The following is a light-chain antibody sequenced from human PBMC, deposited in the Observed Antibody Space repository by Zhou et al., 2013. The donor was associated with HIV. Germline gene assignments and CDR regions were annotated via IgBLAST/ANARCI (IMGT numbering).Light chain of an antibody. J-gene: IGKJ2*01. Sequence: DIQMTQSPSILSASVGDRVTITCRASQNMNKWVAWYHKPGRAPKVLIYKASTLETGVPSRFSGSGSGTEFTLTISSLQPDDFATYYCQQYYNSSRTFGQGTKLEI. CDR2: KAS. V-gene: IGKV1-5*03. CDR3: QQYYNSSRT. CDR1: QNMNKW.